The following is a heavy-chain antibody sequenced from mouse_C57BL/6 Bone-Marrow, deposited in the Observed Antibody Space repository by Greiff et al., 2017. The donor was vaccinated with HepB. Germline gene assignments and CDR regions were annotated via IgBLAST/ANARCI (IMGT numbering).Heavy chain of an antibody. V-gene: IGHV3-8*01. CDR2: ISYSGST. CDR3: ARYHYDYGSYWYFDV. J-gene: IGHJ1*03. CDR1: GYSITSDY. D-gene: IGHD2-4*01. Sequence: EVQRVESGPGLAKPSQTLSLTCSVTGYSITSDYWNWIRKFPGNKLEYMGYISYSGSTYYNPSLKSRISITRDTSKNQYYLQLNSVTTEDTATYYCARYHYDYGSYWYFDVWGTGTTVTVSS.